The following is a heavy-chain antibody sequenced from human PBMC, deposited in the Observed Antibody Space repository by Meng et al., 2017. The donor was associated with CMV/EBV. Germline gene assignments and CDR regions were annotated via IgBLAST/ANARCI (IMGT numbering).Heavy chain of an antibody. CDR3: ARGYSNYYYYYGMDV. Sequence: GGSLRLSCAASGFTFSSYWVHWVRQAPGKGLVWVSRINSDGSSTSYADSVKGRFTISRDNAKNTLYLQMNSLRAEDTAVYYCARGYSNYYYYYGMDVWGQGTTVTVSS. CDR2: INSDGSST. J-gene: IGHJ6*02. V-gene: IGHV3-74*01. D-gene: IGHD4-11*01. CDR1: GFTFSSYW.